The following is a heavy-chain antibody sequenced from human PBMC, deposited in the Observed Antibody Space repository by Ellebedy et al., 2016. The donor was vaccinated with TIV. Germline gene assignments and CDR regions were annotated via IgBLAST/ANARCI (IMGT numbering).Heavy chain of an antibody. CDR2: ISWNSGSI. Sequence: SLKISCAASGFTFDDYAMHWVRQAPGKGLEWVSGISWNSGSIGYADSVKGRFTISRDNAKNSLYLQMNSLRAEDTAVYYCANEFVLGSIDYWGQGTLVTVSS. D-gene: IGHD3-16*01. V-gene: IGHV3-9*01. CDR1: GFTFDDYA. J-gene: IGHJ4*02. CDR3: ANEFVLGSIDY.